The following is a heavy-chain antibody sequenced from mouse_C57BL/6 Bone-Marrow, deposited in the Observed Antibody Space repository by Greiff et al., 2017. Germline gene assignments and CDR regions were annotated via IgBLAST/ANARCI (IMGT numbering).Heavy chain of an antibody. CDR1: GFSLTSYG. CDR3: ARIKLPYFDY. Sequence: VMLVESGPGLAQPSHSLSITCTVSGFSLTSYGVHWVRQSPGKGLEWLGVIWSGGSTDYNAAFISRLSISKDNSKSQVFFKMNRLQADDTAKYYGARIKLPYFDYWGQGTTLTVSA. CDR2: IWSGGST. V-gene: IGHV2-2*01. J-gene: IGHJ2*01.